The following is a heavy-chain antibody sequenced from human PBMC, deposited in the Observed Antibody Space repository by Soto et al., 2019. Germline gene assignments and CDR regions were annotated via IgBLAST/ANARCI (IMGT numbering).Heavy chain of an antibody. D-gene: IGHD3-3*01. CDR2: IYYSGST. Sequence: QVQLQESGPGLVKPSKTLSLTCTVSGGSISSAGYYWSWIRQHPGKGLEWIGYIYYSGSTYYNPSLKSRVTISVDTSKNHFSLRLSSVTAADTAVYYCARDRVDWSGHYYYYYYSMDVWGQGTTVTVSS. CDR3: ARDRVDWSGHYYYYYYSMDV. V-gene: IGHV4-31*03. J-gene: IGHJ6*02. CDR1: GGSISSAGYY.